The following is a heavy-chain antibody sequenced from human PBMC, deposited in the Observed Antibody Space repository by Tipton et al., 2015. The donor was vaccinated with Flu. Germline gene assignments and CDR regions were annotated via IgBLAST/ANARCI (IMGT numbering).Heavy chain of an antibody. CDR3: ARGSGSGTYLIFHF. CDR2: MYTTGTT. Sequence: TLSLTCNVSGGSLSSFYWSWIRQPAGKGLEWIGRMYTTGTTKYNPSLKSRVTMSIDTSKEQFSLKLTSVTAADTAVYFCARGSGSGTYLIFHFWGQGTQVTVSS. CDR1: GGSLSSFY. V-gene: IGHV4-4*07. D-gene: IGHD3-10*01. J-gene: IGHJ4*02.